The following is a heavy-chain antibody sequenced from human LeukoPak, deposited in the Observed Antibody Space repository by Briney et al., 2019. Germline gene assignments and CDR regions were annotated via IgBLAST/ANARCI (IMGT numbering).Heavy chain of an antibody. Sequence: PGGSLRLSCAASGFTFSSSTMTWVRQAPGKGLEWVSLIGGSDYRTYYADSVKGRFTISRDNFKNTLYLQMISLRPEDTAIYYCAKFSYDSSGYYDAAPLNSWGQGTLVTVSS. J-gene: IGHJ4*02. D-gene: IGHD3-22*01. CDR1: GFTFSSST. V-gene: IGHV3-23*01. CDR2: IGGSDYRT. CDR3: AKFSYDSSGYYDAAPLNS.